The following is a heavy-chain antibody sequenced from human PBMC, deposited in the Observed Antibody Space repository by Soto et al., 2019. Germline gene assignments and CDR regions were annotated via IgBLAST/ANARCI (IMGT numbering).Heavy chain of an antibody. CDR1: RFTFSSYW. CDR3: ARRREGYYYGLDV. J-gene: IGHJ6*02. V-gene: IGHV3-74*01. CDR2: INSDGSST. Sequence: EERLVESGGGSAQPGGSLRLSCAASRFTFSSYWMYWVRQAPGKGLVWVSRINSDGSSTRYADSVKGRFSISRDNSKSTLYLQMNTLRAEDTAVYYCARRREGYYYGLDVWGQGTTVTVSS. D-gene: IGHD1-26*01.